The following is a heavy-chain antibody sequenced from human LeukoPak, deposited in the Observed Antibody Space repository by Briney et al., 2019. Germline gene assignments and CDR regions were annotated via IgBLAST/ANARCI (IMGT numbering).Heavy chain of an antibody. D-gene: IGHD3-22*01. V-gene: IGHV4-39*07. J-gene: IGHJ3*02. CDR3: ARADPMIASSDAFDI. CDR1: GGSISSSSYY. CDR2: IYYSGST. Sequence: SETLSLTCTVSGGSISSSSYYWGWIRQPPGKGLEWIGSIYYSGSTYYNPSLKSRVTISVVTSKNQFSLKLSSVTAADTAVYYCARADPMIASSDAFDIWGQGTMVTVSS.